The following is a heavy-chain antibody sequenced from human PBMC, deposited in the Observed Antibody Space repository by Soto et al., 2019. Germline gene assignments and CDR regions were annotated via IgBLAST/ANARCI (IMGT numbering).Heavy chain of an antibody. CDR1: GYTFTSYY. J-gene: IGHJ5*02. CDR3: ARDGPWEDYSNWFDP. V-gene: IGHV1-46*01. Sequence: QVQLVQSGAEVKKPGASVKVSCKASGYTFTSYYMHWVRQAPGQGLEWMGIINPSGGSTSYAQKFQGRVTMTRDTSTSTVYMELSSLRSEDTAVYYCARDGPWEDYSNWFDPWGQGTLVTVSS. CDR2: INPSGGST. D-gene: IGHD4-4*01.